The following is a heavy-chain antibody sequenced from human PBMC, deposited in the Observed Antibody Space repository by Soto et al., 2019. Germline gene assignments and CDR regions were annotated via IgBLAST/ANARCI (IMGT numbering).Heavy chain of an antibody. CDR2: IYYSGST. Sequence: QVQLQESGPGLVKPSQTLSLTCTVSGGSISSGGYYWSWIRQHPGKGLEWTGYIYYSGSTYYNPSLKSRVTISVDTSKNQFSLKLSSVTAADTAVYYCARGGFDSRRSYWFDPWGQGTLVTVSS. V-gene: IGHV4-31*03. CDR1: GGSISSGGYY. D-gene: IGHD6-13*01. J-gene: IGHJ5*02. CDR3: ARGGFDSRRSYWFDP.